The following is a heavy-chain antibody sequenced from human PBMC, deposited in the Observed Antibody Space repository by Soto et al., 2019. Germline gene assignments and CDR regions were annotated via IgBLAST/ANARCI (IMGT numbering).Heavy chain of an antibody. Sequence: SETLSLTCAVYGGSFSGYYWSWIRQPPGKGLEWIGEINHSGSTNYNPSLKSRVTISVDTSKNQFSLKLSSVTAADTAVYYCARDNVAGGSFDIWGQGTMVTVS. V-gene: IGHV4-34*01. CDR1: GGSFSGYY. J-gene: IGHJ3*02. D-gene: IGHD1-20*01. CDR2: INHSGST. CDR3: ARDNVAGGSFDI.